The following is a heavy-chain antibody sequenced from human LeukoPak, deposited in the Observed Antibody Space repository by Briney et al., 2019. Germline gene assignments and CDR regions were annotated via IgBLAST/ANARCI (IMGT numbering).Heavy chain of an antibody. D-gene: IGHD3-10*01. Sequence: SETLSLTCTVSGGSISNYYWSWIRQPPGKGLEWIGYIFYSGSTTYNPSLKSRVTISVDTSRHQFSLELSSVTAADTAIYYCASFYGSETRGPSLDYWGQGTLVTVSS. CDR1: GGSISNYY. CDR2: IFYSGST. V-gene: IGHV4-59*08. CDR3: ASFYGSETRGPSLDY. J-gene: IGHJ4*02.